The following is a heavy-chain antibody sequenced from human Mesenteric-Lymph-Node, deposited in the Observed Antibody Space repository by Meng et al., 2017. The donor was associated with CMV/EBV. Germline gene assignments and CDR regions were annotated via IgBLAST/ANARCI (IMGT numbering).Heavy chain of an antibody. CDR2: IYHSGST. CDR1: GFTFSSYW. D-gene: IGHD2-2*01. J-gene: IGHJ4*02. Sequence: GSLRLSCAASGFTFSSYWMSWVRQAPGKGLEWIGGIYHSGSTMFNPSLKSRLTISLDTAKNQFSLSLRSVTAADSAIYYCARGTLGYCTSTNCLPDHWGRGTLVTVSS. V-gene: IGHV4-4*02. CDR3: ARGTLGYCTSTNCLPDH.